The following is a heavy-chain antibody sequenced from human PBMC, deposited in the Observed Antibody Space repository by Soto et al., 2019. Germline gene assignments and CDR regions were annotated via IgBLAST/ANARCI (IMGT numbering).Heavy chain of an antibody. CDR1: GGSISSGGYY. D-gene: IGHD3-9*01. Sequence: SETLSLTRTVSGGSISSGGYYWSWIRQHPGKGLEWIGYIYYSGSTYYNPSLKSRVTISVYSSKNQFSLKLSSVTAADTALYFCARQRTSVLTQACFDVWGPGSLVTVSS. CDR2: IYYSGST. CDR3: ARQRTSVLTQACFDV. V-gene: IGHV4-31*03. J-gene: IGHJ4*02.